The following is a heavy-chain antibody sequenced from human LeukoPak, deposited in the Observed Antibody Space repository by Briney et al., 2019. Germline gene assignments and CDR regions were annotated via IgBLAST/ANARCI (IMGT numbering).Heavy chain of an antibody. V-gene: IGHV4-30-2*01. CDR3: ATTSCGGDCQAWGYFDY. CDR1: GGSISSGGYY. Sequence: SQTLSLTCTVSGGSISSGGYYWSWIRQPPGEGLEWIGYIYHSGSTYYNPSLKSRVTISVDRSKNQFSLKLSSVTAADTAVYYCATTSCGGDCQAWGYFDYWGQGTLVTVSS. D-gene: IGHD2-21*01. J-gene: IGHJ4*02. CDR2: IYHSGST.